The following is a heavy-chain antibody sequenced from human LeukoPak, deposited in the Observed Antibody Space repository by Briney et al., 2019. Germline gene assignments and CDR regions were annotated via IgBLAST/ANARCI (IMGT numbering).Heavy chain of an antibody. Sequence: GGTLRLSCAASGFTFSSHGMNWVRQAPGKGLEWVSGISGSGGRTYYADSVKGRFTISRDNSNHMLYLQMNSLSSEDTAVYYCARITVIRVAAMDVWGKGTTVTISS. CDR2: ISGSGGRT. V-gene: IGHV3-23*01. CDR3: ARITVIRVAAMDV. D-gene: IGHD3-10*01. CDR1: GFTFSSHG. J-gene: IGHJ6*03.